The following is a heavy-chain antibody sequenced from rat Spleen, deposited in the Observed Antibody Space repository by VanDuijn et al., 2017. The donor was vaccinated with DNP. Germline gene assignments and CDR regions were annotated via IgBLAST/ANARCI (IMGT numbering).Heavy chain of an antibody. CDR3: TTDRNWSWEN. CDR1: GFTFSDYY. J-gene: IGHJ2*01. CDR2: IRFDGAIS. V-gene: IGHV5-20*01. Sequence: EVQLVESGGGLVQPGRSLKLSCAASGFTFSDYYMAWVRQAPTKGLEWVAYIRFDGAISYYGDSVKGRFTISRDNAKSSLYLQMDSLRSEDTATYYCTTDRNWSWENWGQGVMVTVSS. D-gene: IGHD4-2*01.